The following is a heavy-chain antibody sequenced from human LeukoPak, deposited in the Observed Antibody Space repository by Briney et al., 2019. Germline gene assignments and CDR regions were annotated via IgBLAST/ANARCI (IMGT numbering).Heavy chain of an antibody. Sequence: GGSLRLSCAASGFTFSSYAMSWVRQAPGKGLEWVSAISGSGGSTYYADSVKGRFTISRDNSKNTLYLQMNSLRAEDTAVYYCAKNYGGVFTIFGVVDYYYYMDVWGKGTTVTVSS. CDR1: GFTFSSYA. V-gene: IGHV3-23*01. D-gene: IGHD3-3*01. J-gene: IGHJ6*03. CDR3: AKNYGGVFTIFGVVDYYYYMDV. CDR2: ISGSGGST.